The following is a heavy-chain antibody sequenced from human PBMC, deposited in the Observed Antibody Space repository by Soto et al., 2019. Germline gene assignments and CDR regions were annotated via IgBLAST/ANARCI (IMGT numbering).Heavy chain of an antibody. D-gene: IGHD6-13*01. CDR1: GGTFSSYA. Sequence: SVTVSCKASGGTFSSYAISWVRQAPGQGLEWTGGIIPIFGTANYAQKFQGRVTITADESTSTAYMELSSLRSEDTAVYYCAREGVAAAGTLPLFDYWGQGTLVTVS. V-gene: IGHV1-69*13. CDR2: IIPIFGTA. J-gene: IGHJ4*02. CDR3: AREGVAAAGTLPLFDY.